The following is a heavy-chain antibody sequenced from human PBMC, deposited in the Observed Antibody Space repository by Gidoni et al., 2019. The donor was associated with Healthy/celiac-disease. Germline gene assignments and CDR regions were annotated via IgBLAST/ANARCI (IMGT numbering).Heavy chain of an antibody. Sequence: EVQLVESGGGLVKPGGSLRLSCAASGFTFRSYSMNWVRQAPGKGLEWVSSISSSSSYIYYADSVKGRFTISRDNAKNSLYLQMNSLRAEDTAVYYCARDAGFGELLPPTFVDYWGQGTLVTVSS. D-gene: IGHD3-10*01. CDR1: GFTFRSYS. CDR2: ISSSSSYI. V-gene: IGHV3-21*01. CDR3: ARDAGFGELLPPTFVDY. J-gene: IGHJ4*02.